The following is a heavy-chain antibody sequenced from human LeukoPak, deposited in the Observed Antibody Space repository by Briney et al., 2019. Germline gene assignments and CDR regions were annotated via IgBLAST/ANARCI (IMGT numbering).Heavy chain of an antibody. J-gene: IGHJ5*02. D-gene: IGHD6-6*01. CDR3: ARDFASIAARPEWWFDP. V-gene: IGHV4-59*12. CDR1: GGSISSYY. CDR2: IYYSGST. Sequence: SETLSLTCTVSGGSISSYYWSWIRQPPGKGLEWIGYIYYSGSTNYNPSLKSRVTISVDTSKNQFSLKLSSVTAADTAVYYCARDFASIAARPEWWFDPWGQGTLVTVSS.